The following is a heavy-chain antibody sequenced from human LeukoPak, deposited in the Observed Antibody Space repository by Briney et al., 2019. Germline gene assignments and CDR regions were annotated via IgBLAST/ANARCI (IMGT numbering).Heavy chain of an antibody. CDR1: GVTFSGYS. D-gene: IGHD3-10*01. CDR3: ASGYRTPGGYYYFDY. Sequence: GESLRLSCAATGVTFSGYSMNWARQAPGKGLEWVSYISSSSSTIYYADSVKGRFTISRDNAKNILYLQMNSLRDEDTAVYYCASGYRTPGGYYYFDYWGQGTLVTVSS. CDR2: ISSSSSTI. V-gene: IGHV3-48*02. J-gene: IGHJ4*02.